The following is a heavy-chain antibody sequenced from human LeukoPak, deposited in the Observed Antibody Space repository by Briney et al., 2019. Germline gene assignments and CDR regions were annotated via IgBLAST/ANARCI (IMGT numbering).Heavy chain of an antibody. J-gene: IGHJ4*02. CDR1: GYTFTGYY. CDR2: INPNSGGT. Sequence: ASVKVSCKASGYTFTGYYMHWVRQAPGQGLEWVGWINPNSGGTNYAQKFQGRVTMTRDTSISTVYMELSRLRSDDTAVYYCARVPPGRVPSFDYWGQGTLVTVSS. D-gene: IGHD1-1*01. V-gene: IGHV1-2*02. CDR3: ARVPPGRVPSFDY.